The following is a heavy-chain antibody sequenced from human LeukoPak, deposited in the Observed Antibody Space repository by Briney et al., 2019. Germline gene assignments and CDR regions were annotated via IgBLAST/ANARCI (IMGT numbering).Heavy chain of an antibody. D-gene: IGHD3-10*01. CDR1: GFTFSNAW. V-gene: IGHV3-15*01. Sequence: GGSLRLSCAASGFTFSNAWMSWVRQAPGKGLEWVGRIKSKTDGGTTDYAAPVKGRFTISRDDSKNTLYLQMNSLKTEDTAVYYCTTRSYYYGSGSQTSPQDYWGQGTLVTVSS. CDR2: IKSKTDGGTT. CDR3: TTRSYYYGSGSQTSPQDY. J-gene: IGHJ4*02.